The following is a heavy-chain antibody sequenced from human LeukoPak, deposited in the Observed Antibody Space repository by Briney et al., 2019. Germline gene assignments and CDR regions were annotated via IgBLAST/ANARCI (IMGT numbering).Heavy chain of an antibody. V-gene: IGHV3-21*01. CDR1: GFTFSSSS. Sequence: PGGSLRLSCAASGFTFSSSSMNWVRQAPGKGLEWVSSISSSGRYIYYPDSVKGRFTVSRDNAENSLYPQMNSLRAEDTAIYYCARDLGSSISCYSDWGQGTLVTVSS. CDR2: ISSSGRYI. J-gene: IGHJ4*02. CDR3: ARDLGSSISCYSD. D-gene: IGHD2-2*01.